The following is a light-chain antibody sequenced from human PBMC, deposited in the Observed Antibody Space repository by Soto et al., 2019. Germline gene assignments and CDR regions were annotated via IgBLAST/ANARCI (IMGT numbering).Light chain of an antibody. CDR3: NSYSSSTTLYL. V-gene: IGLV2-14*01. J-gene: IGLJ1*01. CDR1: STEVGGYNY. CDR2: DVS. Sequence: QSALTQPASGSGVPGESLTISCTGTSTEVGGYNYVSWYQQHPGKAPKLMISDVSNRPSGVSIRFSGSKSGNTASLTISGLQAEDEADYYCNSYSSSTTLYLFGTGTKVTVL.